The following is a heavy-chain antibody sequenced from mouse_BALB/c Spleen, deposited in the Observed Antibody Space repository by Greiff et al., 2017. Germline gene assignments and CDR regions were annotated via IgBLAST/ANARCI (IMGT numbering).Heavy chain of an antibody. CDR2: ILPGSGST. J-gene: IGHJ4*01. Sequence: QVQLKESGAELMKPGASVKISCKATGYTFSSYWIEWVKQRPGHGLEWIGEILPGSGSTNYNEKFKGKATLTADTSSNTAYMQLRSLTSEDSAVYYCARDAMDYWGQGTSVTVSS. CDR1: GYTFSSYW. V-gene: IGHV1-9*01. CDR3: ARDAMDY.